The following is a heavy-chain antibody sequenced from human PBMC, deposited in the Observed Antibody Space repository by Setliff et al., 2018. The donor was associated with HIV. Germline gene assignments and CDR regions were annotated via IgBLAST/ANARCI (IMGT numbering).Heavy chain of an antibody. CDR3: ARVCLRCKDVIYNYMDV. CDR1: NGSFSGYY. CDR2: INHSGST. Sequence: ETLSLTCAVYNGSFSGYYWTWIRQPPGKGLEWIGEINHSGSTNYSPSLKSRVTISVDTSKNQFSLKLSSVTAEDTAVYHCARVCLRCKDVIYNYMDVWGKGATVTVSS. D-gene: IGHD3-16*02. J-gene: IGHJ6*03. V-gene: IGHV4-34*01.